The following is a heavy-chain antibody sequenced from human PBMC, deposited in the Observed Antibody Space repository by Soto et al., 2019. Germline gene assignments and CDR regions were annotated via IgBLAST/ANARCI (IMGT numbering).Heavy chain of an antibody. Sequence: PGESLKISCKGSGYSFAGYWITWVRQKPGKGLEWMGRIDPSDSQTYYSPSFRGHVTISATKSITTVFLQWSSLRASDTAMYYCARQIYDSDTGPDFQYYFDSWGQGTPVTVSS. V-gene: IGHV5-10-1*01. J-gene: IGHJ4*02. CDR2: IDPSDSQT. D-gene: IGHD3-22*01. CDR1: GYSFAGYW. CDR3: ARQIYDSDTGPDFQYYFDS.